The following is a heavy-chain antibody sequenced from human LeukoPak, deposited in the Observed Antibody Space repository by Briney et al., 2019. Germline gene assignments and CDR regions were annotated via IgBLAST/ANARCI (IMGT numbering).Heavy chain of an antibody. CDR1: GGSFSGYY. CDR3: AGEPVVPAAMGFDP. CDR2: INHSGST. V-gene: IGHV4-34*01. Sequence: SETLSLTCAVYGGSFSGYYWSWIRQPPGKGLEWIGEINHSGSTNYNPSLKSRVTISVDTSKNQFSLKLSSVTAADTAVYYCAGEPVVPAAMGFDPWGQGTLVTVSS. D-gene: IGHD2-2*01. J-gene: IGHJ5*02.